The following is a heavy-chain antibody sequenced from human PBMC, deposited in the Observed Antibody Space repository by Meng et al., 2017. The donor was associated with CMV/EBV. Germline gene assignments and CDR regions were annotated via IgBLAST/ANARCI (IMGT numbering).Heavy chain of an antibody. J-gene: IGHJ4*02. CDR3: AKNKAGNTLEFCFDS. D-gene: IGHD2/OR15-2a*01. V-gene: IGHV3-23*01. Sequence: GFTVSRYVMGWGRHAEGEGLEWVATITATSGSTYYADFVKGRVNFSRDKSKSTLYLQMNSLGAEDTAVYECAKNKAGNTLEFCFDSWGQGTLVTVSS. CDR1: GFTVSRYV. CDR2: ITATSGST.